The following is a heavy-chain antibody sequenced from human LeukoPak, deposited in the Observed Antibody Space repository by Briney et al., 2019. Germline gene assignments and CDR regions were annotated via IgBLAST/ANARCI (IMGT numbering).Heavy chain of an antibody. Sequence: SETLSLTCAVYGGSFSGYYWSWIRQPPGKGLEWIGEINHSGSTNYNPSLKSRVTMSVDTSKNQFSLKLSSVTAADTAVYYCAREGTGNALYYYYYYMDVWGKGTTVTISS. CDR2: INHSGST. D-gene: IGHD3/OR15-3a*01. J-gene: IGHJ6*03. CDR1: GGSFSGYY. CDR3: AREGTGNALYYYYYYMDV. V-gene: IGHV4-34*01.